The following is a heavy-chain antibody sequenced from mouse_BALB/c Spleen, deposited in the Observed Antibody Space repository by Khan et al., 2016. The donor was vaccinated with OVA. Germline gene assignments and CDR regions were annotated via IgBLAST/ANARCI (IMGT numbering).Heavy chain of an antibody. D-gene: IGHD1-1*02. CDR3: ARLAYYYNSEGFAY. Sequence: EVELVESGGDLVKTGGSLKLSCAATGFTFSTYGMSWVRQTPDKRLEWVATINSGGHYTYYIDSVQGRFTIFRDNTKNILYLQMTSLRSEDKAVYYCARLAYYYNSEGFAYWGQGTLVTVSA. CDR2: INSGGHYT. CDR1: GFTFSTYG. J-gene: IGHJ3*01. V-gene: IGHV5-6*01.